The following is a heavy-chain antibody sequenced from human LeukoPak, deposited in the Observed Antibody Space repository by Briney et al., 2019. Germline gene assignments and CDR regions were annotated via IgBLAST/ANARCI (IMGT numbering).Heavy chain of an antibody. CDR2: IYYRGST. J-gene: IGHJ4*02. CDR1: GGSISSGGYY. CDR3: AREGCSGGSCKIDY. Sequence: SQTLSLTCTVSGGSISSGGYYWSWIRQHPGKGLEWIGYIYYRGSTYSNPSLESRVSISVDTSNNQFSLKLSSVTAADTAVYYCAREGCSGGSCKIDYWGQGTLVTVSS. V-gene: IGHV4-31*03. D-gene: IGHD2-15*01.